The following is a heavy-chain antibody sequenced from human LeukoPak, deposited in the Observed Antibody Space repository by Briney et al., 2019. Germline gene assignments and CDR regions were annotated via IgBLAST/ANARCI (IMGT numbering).Heavy chain of an antibody. V-gene: IGHV3-74*01. CDR3: ARHVVAVGFDY. J-gene: IGHJ4*02. Sequence: TGGSLRLSCAASGFTLSSYWMHWVRQAPGKGLVWVSRISYDGTTTSYADSVKGRFTISRDNAKNTLYLQMNSLRVEDTAVYYCARHVVAVGFDYWGQGTLVTVSS. CDR2: ISYDGTTT. D-gene: IGHD3-22*01. CDR1: GFTLSSYW.